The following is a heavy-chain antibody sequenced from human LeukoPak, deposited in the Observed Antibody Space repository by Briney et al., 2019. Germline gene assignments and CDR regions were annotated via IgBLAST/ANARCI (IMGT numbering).Heavy chain of an antibody. CDR3: ARGGSYSHLHFDY. Sequence: GGSLRLPCAASGFTFSSYAMHWVRQAPGKGLEWVAVISHDGSNKYYTDSVKGRFTISRGNSKDTLYLQMNSLRPEDTAMYYCARGGSYSHLHFDYWGQGSLVTVSS. CDR1: GFTFSSYA. V-gene: IGHV3-30-3*01. J-gene: IGHJ4*02. CDR2: ISHDGSNK. D-gene: IGHD1-26*01.